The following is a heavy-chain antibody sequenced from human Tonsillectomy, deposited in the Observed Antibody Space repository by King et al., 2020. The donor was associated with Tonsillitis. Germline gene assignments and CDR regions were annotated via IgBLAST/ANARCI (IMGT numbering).Heavy chain of an antibody. D-gene: IGHD3-22*01. CDR3: AKDGYYYDSSGYYWYFDL. V-gene: IGHV3-30*02. Sequence: VQLVESGGGVVQPGGSLRLSCAASGFTFSSYGMHWVRQAPGKGLEWVAFIRYDGSNKYYADSVKGRFTISRDNSKNTLYLQMNSLRAEDTAVYYCAKDGYYYDSSGYYWYFDLWGRGTLVTVSS. J-gene: IGHJ2*01. CDR1: GFTFSSYG. CDR2: IRYDGSNK.